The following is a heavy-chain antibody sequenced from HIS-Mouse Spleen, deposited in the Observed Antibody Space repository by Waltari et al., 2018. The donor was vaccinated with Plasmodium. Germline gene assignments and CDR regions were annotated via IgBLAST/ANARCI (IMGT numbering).Heavy chain of an antibody. V-gene: IGHV3-7*01. CDR1: GFTLRSYW. D-gene: IGHD6-13*01. J-gene: IGHJ2*01. CDR2: IKQDGSEK. Sequence: EVQLVESGGGLVQPGGSLRLSCAASGFTLRSYWMRWVRQAPGKGLEWVANIKQDGSEKYYVDSVKGRFTISRDNAKNSLYLQMNSLRAEDTAVYYCASSWYWYFDLWGCGTLVTVSS. CDR3: ASSWYWYFDL.